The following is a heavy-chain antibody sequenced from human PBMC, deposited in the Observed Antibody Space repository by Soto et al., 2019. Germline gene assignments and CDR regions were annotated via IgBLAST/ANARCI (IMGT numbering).Heavy chain of an antibody. CDR1: GFTFSTYD. D-gene: IGHD2-15*01. J-gene: IGHJ4*02. V-gene: IGHV3-30*18. Sequence: GGSLRLSCTVSGFTFSTYDMHWVRQAPCKGLEWVAVVSYDAGYKNYADSVKGRFTVSKDNSKNTLYLQMNSLRPEDTAVYYCAKVSISKSSAVTFDSWGQGTLVTVSS. CDR2: VSYDAGYK. CDR3: AKVSISKSSAVTFDS.